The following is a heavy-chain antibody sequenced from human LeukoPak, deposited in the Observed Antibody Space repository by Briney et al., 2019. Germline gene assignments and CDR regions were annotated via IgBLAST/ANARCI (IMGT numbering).Heavy chain of an antibody. CDR3: ARWNYP. D-gene: IGHD1-1*01. V-gene: IGHV3-53*01. Sequence: GGSLRLSCAASGFTVSDNFMSWVRQAPGKDLEWVSVIYSGGGTFYADSVKGRFSIFRDNSQNTVYLQMNNLEVGDTAVYYCARWNYPWGQGTLVTVSS. CDR2: IYSGGGT. J-gene: IGHJ5*02. CDR1: GFTVSDNF.